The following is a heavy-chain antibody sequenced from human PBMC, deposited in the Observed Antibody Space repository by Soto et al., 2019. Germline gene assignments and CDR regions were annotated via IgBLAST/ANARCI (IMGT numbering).Heavy chain of an antibody. D-gene: IGHD3-3*01. CDR3: AFGRFGHYYYYYGMDV. J-gene: IGHJ6*02. V-gene: IGHV1-69*13. Sequence: SVKVSCKASGGTFSSYAISWVRQAPGQGLEWMGGIIPIFGTANYAQKFQGRVTITADESTSTAYMELSSLRSEDTAVYYCAFGRFGHYYYYYGMDVWGQGTTVTVSS. CDR1: GGTFSSYA. CDR2: IIPIFGTA.